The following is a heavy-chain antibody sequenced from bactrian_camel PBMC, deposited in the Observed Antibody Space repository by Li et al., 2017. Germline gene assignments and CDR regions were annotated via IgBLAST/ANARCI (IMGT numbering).Heavy chain of an antibody. CDR2: SAGGSST. Sequence: HVQLVESGGGSALAGGSVRLSCTASEDSIVRNCMAWFRQAPGKEREVVASASAGGSSTWYSDSVKGRFTFSLENANAKKTVYLQMDSLRPEDTAMYYCAADRYCLGTSLLLTVQEYTEWGQGTQVTVS. D-gene: IGHD1*01. CDR3: AADRYCLGTSLLLTVQEYTE. CDR1: EDSIVRNC. V-gene: IGHV3S53*01. J-gene: IGHJ4*01.